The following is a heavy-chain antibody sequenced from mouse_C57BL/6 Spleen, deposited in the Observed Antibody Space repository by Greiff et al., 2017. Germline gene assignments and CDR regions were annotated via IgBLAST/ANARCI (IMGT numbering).Heavy chain of an antibody. CDR2: IDPDNGGT. J-gene: IGHJ4*01. CDR1: GYTFTDYY. D-gene: IGHD1-1*01. Sequence: EVQLQQSGPELVKPGASVKISCKASGYTFTDYYMNWVKQRHGQSLEWIGDIDPDNGGTSYNQKFKGKATLTVDKSSSTAYMELRSLTSEDAAVYYCARREWVEAMEGWGQGTSVTVSA. CDR3: ARREWVEAMEG. V-gene: IGHV1-26*01.